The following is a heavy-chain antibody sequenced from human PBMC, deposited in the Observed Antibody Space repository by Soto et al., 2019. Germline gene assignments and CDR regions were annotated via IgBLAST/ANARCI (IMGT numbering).Heavy chain of an antibody. CDR3: ASGGDGRGPPCFDV. V-gene: IGHV5-10-1*01. CDR1: GYSLTNIW. J-gene: IGHJ3*01. Sequence: PGESLKISRKGSGYSLTNIWINWLRQMPGKGLEWMGRIDPSDSLSTYNPCFRGHVTMSADKAINTAYLQWSSLKASDTAMYYCASGGDGRGPPCFDVWGLRTMVNVSS. CDR2: IDPSDSLS. D-gene: IGHD6-19*01.